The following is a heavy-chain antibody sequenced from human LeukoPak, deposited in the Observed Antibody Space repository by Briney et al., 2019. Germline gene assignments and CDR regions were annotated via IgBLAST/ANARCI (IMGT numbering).Heavy chain of an antibody. CDR2: ISYDGSNK. J-gene: IGHJ6*02. CDR3: ARVLYSGGWYPNYDYYGMDV. D-gene: IGHD6-19*01. Sequence: GRSLRLSCAASGFTFSSYARHWVRQAPGKGLEWVAVISYDGSNKYYADSVKGRFTISRDNSKKTLYLQMNSPRAETTVLYYCARVLYSGGWYPNYDYYGMDVWGQGTTVTVSS. CDR1: GFTFSSYA. V-gene: IGHV3-30*04.